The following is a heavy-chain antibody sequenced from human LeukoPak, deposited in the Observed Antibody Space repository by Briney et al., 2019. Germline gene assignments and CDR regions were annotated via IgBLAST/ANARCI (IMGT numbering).Heavy chain of an antibody. Sequence: ASVKVSCKASGYTFTGDYMYWVRQVPGQGLEWMGWINPNTGTTNYAQKFQGRVSVTRDTSITTAYMELHSLTPDDTAVYYCARDGSSRRTFDPWGQGTLVTVSS. CDR2: INPNTGTT. V-gene: IGHV1-2*02. CDR1: GYTFTGDY. CDR3: ARDGSSRRTFDP. D-gene: IGHD6-13*01. J-gene: IGHJ5*02.